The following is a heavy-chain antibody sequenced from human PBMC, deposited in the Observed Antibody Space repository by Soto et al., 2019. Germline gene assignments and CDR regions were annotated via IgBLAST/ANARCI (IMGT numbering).Heavy chain of an antibody. CDR3: ANQFYGAYVVDL. V-gene: IGHV4-38-2*01. CDR1: GFSISSGHY. J-gene: IGHJ5*02. D-gene: IGHD4-17*01. Sequence: SKTLSLTCSVSGFSISSGHYWGWMRQPPGKGLEWIGSTHHSGDTYYSTSLKSRVTISVDTSKNQVSLKLNSVTAADTALYYCANQFYGAYVVDLWGQGTLVTGPS. CDR2: THHSGDT.